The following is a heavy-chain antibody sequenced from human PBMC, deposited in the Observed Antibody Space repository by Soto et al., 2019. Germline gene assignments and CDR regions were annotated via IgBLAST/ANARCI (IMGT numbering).Heavy chain of an antibody. D-gene: IGHD5-18*01. Sequence: EVQLVESGGGLVKPGGSLRLSCAASGFTFSSYSMNWVRQAPGKGLEWVSSISSSSSYIYYADSVKGRFTISRDNAKNSLYLQMNSLSAEDTAVYDCARDQPGYSDGDGLGYWGQGTVVTVSS. CDR1: GFTFSSYS. V-gene: IGHV3-21*01. CDR2: ISSSSSYI. CDR3: ARDQPGYSDGDGLGY. J-gene: IGHJ4*02.